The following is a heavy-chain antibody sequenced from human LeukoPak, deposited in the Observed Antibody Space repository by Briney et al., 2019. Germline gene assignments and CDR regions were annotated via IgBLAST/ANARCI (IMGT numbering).Heavy chain of an antibody. J-gene: IGHJ3*01. Sequence: ASVTVSCKASGYTFTDYYMHWVRQAPGRGLEWMGRINPNSGGTNYAQKFQGRVTMTRDTSISTAYMELSRLRSDDTAVYYCARDESAVTPWGQGTTVTVSS. D-gene: IGHD4-17*01. V-gene: IGHV1-2*06. CDR1: GYTFTDYY. CDR2: INPNSGGT. CDR3: ARDESAVTP.